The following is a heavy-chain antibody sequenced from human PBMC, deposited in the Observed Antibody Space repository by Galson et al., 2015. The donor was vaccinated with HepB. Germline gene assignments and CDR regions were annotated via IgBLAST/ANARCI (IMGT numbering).Heavy chain of an antibody. D-gene: IGHD1-26*01. J-gene: IGHJ6*02. CDR2: INPNSGGT. Sequence: SVKVSCKASGYTFTGYYMHWVRQAPGQGLEWMGWINPNSGGTNYAQKFQGWVTMTRDTSISTAYMELSRLRSDDTAVYYCARAPGSYSYYGMDVWGQGTTVTVSS. CDR3: ARAPGSYSYYGMDV. V-gene: IGHV1-2*04. CDR1: GYTFTGYY.